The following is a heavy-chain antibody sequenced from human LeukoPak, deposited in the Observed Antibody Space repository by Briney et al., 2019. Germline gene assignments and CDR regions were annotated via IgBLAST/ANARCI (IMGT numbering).Heavy chain of an antibody. CDR2: ISSSGSTI. J-gene: IGHJ6*03. Sequence: GGSLRLSCAASGFTFSSYEMNWVRQAPGKGLEWVSYISSSGSTIYYADSVKGRFTISRGNAKNSLYLQMNSLRAEDTAVYYCARSVQPFYYYYMDVWGKGTTVTVSS. CDR1: GFTFSSYE. CDR3: ARSVQPFYYYYMDV. D-gene: IGHD4-17*01. V-gene: IGHV3-48*03.